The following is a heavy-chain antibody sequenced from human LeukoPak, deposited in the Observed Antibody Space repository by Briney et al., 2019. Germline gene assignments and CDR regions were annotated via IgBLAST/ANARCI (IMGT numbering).Heavy chain of an antibody. CDR3: ARGTSSSWTFDP. V-gene: IGHV4-38-2*02. J-gene: IGHJ5*02. D-gene: IGHD6-13*01. CDR2: IYHSGST. CDR1: GYSISSGYY. Sequence: SETLSLTCTVSGYSISSGYYWGWIRQPPGKGLEWIGSIYHSGSTYYNPSLKSRVTISVDTSKNQFSLKLSSVTAADTAVHYCARGTSSSWTFDPWGQGTLVTVSS.